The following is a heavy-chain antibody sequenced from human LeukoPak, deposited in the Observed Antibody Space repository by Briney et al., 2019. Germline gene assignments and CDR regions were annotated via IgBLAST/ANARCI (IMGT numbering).Heavy chain of an antibody. J-gene: IGHJ4*02. CDR3: ARGRLKRVTFTKVAGALDY. Sequence: GASVKVSCKASGYTFRNYGITWVRQAPGQGLEWMGWIGTYNGNTDYAQKFQGRVIMTADTSTTTAHMELRSLRSDDTAVYYCARGRLKRVTFTKVAGALDYWGQGTRVTVSS. D-gene: IGHD6-19*01. CDR2: IGTYNGNT. V-gene: IGHV1-18*01. CDR1: GYTFRNYG.